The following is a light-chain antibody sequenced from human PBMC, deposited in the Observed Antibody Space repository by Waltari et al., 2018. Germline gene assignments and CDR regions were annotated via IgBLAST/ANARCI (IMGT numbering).Light chain of an antibody. J-gene: IGKJ1*01. V-gene: IGKV3-20*01. Sequence: EIVLTQSPGTLSLSPGERATLSCRASQSGRGSLAWYQQKAGQAPRLLIYGASSRATGIPDRFSGSGSGTDFSLTISRLGPEDFAVYYCQHYVRLPATFGQGTKVEI. CDR2: GAS. CDR1: QSGRGS. CDR3: QHYVRLPAT.